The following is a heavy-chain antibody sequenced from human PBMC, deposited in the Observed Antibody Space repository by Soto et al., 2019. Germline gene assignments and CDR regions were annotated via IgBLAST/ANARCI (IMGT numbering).Heavy chain of an antibody. CDR2: IKSKADGSTT. CDR1: GITLSNAW. Sequence: EVQLVESGVGLVKPGVSLRLSCAASGITLSNAWMTWVRQAPGKGLEWVGRIKSKADGSTTEYGSPVKDRFIITRDGSENTLCLQVHSLKTEGTAVYYCATPRPGTHCYGYWGRGNLVTVS. CDR3: ATPRPGTHCYGY. J-gene: IGHJ4*02. D-gene: IGHD3-16*02. V-gene: IGHV3-15*01.